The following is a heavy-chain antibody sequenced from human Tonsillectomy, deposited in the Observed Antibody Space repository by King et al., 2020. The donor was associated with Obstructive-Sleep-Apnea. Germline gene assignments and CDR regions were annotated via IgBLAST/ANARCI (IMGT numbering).Heavy chain of an antibody. CDR1: GFTFSNND. V-gene: IGHV3-30*18. Sequence: VQLVESGGGVVQPGRSLRLSCAASGFTFSNNDMHWVRQHPGKGLEWVAVMADDGTYTYYADSVKGRFTISRDNSKNTLYLQMNSLRAEDRAVYYCAKAQGGRFGEFPSNWFDPWGQGTLVTVSS. J-gene: IGHJ5*02. CDR2: MADDGTYT. CDR3: AKAQGGRFGEFPSNWFDP. D-gene: IGHD3-10*01.